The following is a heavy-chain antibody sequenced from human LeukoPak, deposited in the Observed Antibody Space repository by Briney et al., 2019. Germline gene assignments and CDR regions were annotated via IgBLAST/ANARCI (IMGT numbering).Heavy chain of an antibody. CDR3: AMNFWSGHYTLFDY. CDR1: GYTFTSYY. D-gene: IGHD3-3*01. Sequence: GASVKVSCKASGYTFTSYYMHWVRQAPGQGLEWMGIINPSGGSTSYAQKFQGRVTITADESTSTAYMELSSLRSEDTAVYYCAMNFWSGHYTLFDYWGQGTLVTVSS. V-gene: IGHV1-46*01. CDR2: INPSGGST. J-gene: IGHJ4*02.